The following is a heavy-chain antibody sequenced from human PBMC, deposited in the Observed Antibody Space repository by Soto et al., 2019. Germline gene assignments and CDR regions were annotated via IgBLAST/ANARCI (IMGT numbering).Heavy chain of an antibody. CDR2: IHYSGST. J-gene: IGHJ5*02. V-gene: IGHV4-59*11. D-gene: IGHD3-10*01. Sequence: QVQLRESGPGLVKPSETLALICTVSGGSITTHYWSWVRQPPGKGLEWIGYIHYSGSTYNNPSLKGRGTLSVDTSKNQLALELKAGTAADPAMDYGARESAGSGKNNWFDPWGQGTLVTVSS. CDR1: GGSITTHY. CDR3: ARESAGSGKNNWFDP.